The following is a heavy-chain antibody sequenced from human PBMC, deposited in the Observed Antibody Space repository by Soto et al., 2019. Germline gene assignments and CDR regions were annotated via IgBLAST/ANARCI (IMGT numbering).Heavy chain of an antibody. V-gene: IGHV3-23*01. J-gene: IGHJ6*02. CDR1: GFTFSTYA. Sequence: EVQLLESGGGLVQPGGSLRLSCAASGFTFSTYAMNWVRQAPGKGLEWVSAISGGGGTTYPADSVKGRVTISRDNSKNTLYLQMNSLRAEDTAVYYCAKVSLGALTFTDYYYYGLDVWGQGTTVTVSS. D-gene: IGHD1-26*01. CDR3: AKVSLGALTFTDYYYYGLDV. CDR2: ISGGGGTT.